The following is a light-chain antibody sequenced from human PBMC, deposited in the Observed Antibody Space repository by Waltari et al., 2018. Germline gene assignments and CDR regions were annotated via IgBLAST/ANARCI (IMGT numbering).Light chain of an antibody. J-gene: IGKJ2*01. CDR3: QQYNNWPPMYT. Sequence: EIVMMQSPATLSVSPGERATLSCRASQSIRGNLAWYQQKPGQAPRLLIYDASARATGIPARFSGSGSGTEFTLTISSLQSEDFAVYYCQQYNNWPPMYTFGQGTKLEIK. CDR2: DAS. V-gene: IGKV3-15*01. CDR1: QSIRGN.